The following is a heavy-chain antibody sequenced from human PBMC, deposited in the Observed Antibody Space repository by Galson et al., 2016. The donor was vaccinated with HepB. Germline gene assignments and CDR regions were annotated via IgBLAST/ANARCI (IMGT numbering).Heavy chain of an antibody. CDR1: GGSIRSSNSY. V-gene: IGHV4-39*07. CDR3: ARESTSMSFDY. D-gene: IGHD5-18*01. Sequence: LSLTCTVSGGSIRSSNSYWGWIRQSPGKRLEWLGTMYYSGDTYYNPSLKSRVTISLDTSKNQLSLKLTSVTAADTAVYFCARESTSMSFDYWGPGTVASVSS. CDR2: MYYSGDT. J-gene: IGHJ4*02.